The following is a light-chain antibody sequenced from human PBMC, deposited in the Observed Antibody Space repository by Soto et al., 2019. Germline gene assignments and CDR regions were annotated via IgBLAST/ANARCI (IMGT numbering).Light chain of an antibody. CDR1: SGHTTYV. J-gene: IGLJ3*02. V-gene: IGLV4-69*01. CDR2: VTSDGSY. CDR3: QTLGTDIRA. Sequence: QPVLAQSPSASASLGGSVRLTCTLSSGHTTYVIAWHQQQAEKAPRYLMKVTSDGSYIKGDGIPDRFSGSSSGAERYLTSSSRQSEDEGDYYCQTLGTDIRAFGGGTKLTV.